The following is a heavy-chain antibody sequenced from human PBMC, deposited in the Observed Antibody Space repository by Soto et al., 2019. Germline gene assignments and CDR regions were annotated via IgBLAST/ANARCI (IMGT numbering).Heavy chain of an antibody. J-gene: IGHJ5*02. CDR3: ATSLPKTHISHCSGGSCYSVRYNWFDP. D-gene: IGHD2-15*01. CDR2: MNPNSGNT. CDR1: GYTFTSYD. Sequence: ASVKVSCKASGYTFTSYDINWVRQATGQGLEWMGWMNPNSGNTGYAQKFQGRVTMTEDTSTDTAYMELSSLRSEDTAVYYCATSLPKTHISHCSGGSCYSVRYNWFDPWGQGTLVTVSS. V-gene: IGHV1-8*01.